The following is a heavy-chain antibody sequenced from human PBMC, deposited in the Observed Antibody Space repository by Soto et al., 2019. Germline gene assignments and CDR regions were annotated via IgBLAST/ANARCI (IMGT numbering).Heavy chain of an antibody. CDR2: IYYSGST. CDR1: GGSISSSSYY. Sequence: PSETLSLTCTVSGGSISSSSYYWGWIRQPPGKGLERIGSIYYSGSTYYNKSLKSRVTISVDTSKKQITLKLSAVTAADTAVYYCASQFNFWSGYYTVYYYYYGMDVWGQGTTVS. J-gene: IGHJ6*02. D-gene: IGHD3-3*01. V-gene: IGHV4-39*01. CDR3: ASQFNFWSGYYTVYYYYYGMDV.